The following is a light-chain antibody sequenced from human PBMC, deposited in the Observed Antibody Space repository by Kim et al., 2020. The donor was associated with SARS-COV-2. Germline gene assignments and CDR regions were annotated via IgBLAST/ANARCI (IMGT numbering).Light chain of an antibody. CDR1: QFISHY. V-gene: IGKV1-27*01. Sequence: DIQMTQSPSSLSASVGDRVTITCRTSQFISHYLAWYQQKPGKVPQLLIYDASTLQPGVPSRFSGTASGTEFTLTINSLQPEDVATYYCQKYDGAPWTFGQGTKVDI. CDR2: DAS. CDR3: QKYDGAPWT. J-gene: IGKJ1*01.